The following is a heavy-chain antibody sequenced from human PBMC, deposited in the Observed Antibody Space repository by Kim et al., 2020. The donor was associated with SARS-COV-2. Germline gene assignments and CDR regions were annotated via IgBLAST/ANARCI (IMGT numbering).Heavy chain of an antibody. CDR1: GFTFSSYS. J-gene: IGHJ4*02. V-gene: IGHV3-21*01. CDR3: ARELGIAVAGTRPGEDFDY. CDR2: ISSSSSYI. D-gene: IGHD6-19*01. Sequence: GGSLRLSCAASGFTFSSYSMNWVRQAPGKGLEWVSSISSSSSYIYYADSVKCRFTISRDNAKNSLYLQMNSLRAEDTAVYYCARELGIAVAGTRPGEDFDYWGQGTLVTVSS.